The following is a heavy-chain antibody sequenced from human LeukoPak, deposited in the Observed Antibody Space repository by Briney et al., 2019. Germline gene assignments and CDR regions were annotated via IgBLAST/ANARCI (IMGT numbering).Heavy chain of an antibody. V-gene: IGHV4-34*01. D-gene: IGHD3-3*01. Sequence: SRVTISVDTSKNQFSLKLSSVTAADTAVYYCARGRGTIFGVVIMRNWFDPWGQGTLVTVSS. J-gene: IGHJ5*02. CDR3: ARGRGTIFGVVIMRNWFDP.